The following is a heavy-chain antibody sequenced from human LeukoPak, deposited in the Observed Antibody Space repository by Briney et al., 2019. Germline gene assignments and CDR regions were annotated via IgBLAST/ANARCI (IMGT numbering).Heavy chain of an antibody. J-gene: IGHJ4*02. V-gene: IGHV4-34*01. CDR1: GGSFSGYY. D-gene: IGHD2-2*01. Sequence: PSETLSLTCAVYGGSFSGYYWSWIRQPPGKGLEWIGEINHSGSTNYNPSLKSRVTISVDTSKNQLSLNLNSVTAADTAVYYCARAGQGYCTSASCYLSLDYWGQGTLVTVSS. CDR3: ARAGQGYCTSASCYLSLDY. CDR2: INHSGST.